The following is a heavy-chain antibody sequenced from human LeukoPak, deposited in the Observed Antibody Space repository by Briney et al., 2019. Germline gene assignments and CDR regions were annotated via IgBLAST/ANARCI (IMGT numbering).Heavy chain of an antibody. D-gene: IGHD3-22*01. J-gene: IGHJ3*02. CDR1: GFTFSSYG. CDR2: ISYDGSNK. CDR3: AEQGDSSGNDAFDI. V-gene: IGHV3-30*18. Sequence: QPGGSLRLSCAASGFTFSSYGMHWVRQAPGKGLEWVAVISYDGSNKYYADSVKGRFTISRDNSKNTLYLQMNSLRAEDTAVYYCAEQGDSSGNDAFDIWGQGTMVTVSS.